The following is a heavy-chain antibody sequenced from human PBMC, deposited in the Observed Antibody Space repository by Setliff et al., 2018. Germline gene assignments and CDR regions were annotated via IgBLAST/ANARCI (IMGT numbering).Heavy chain of an antibody. CDR2: IYTSGST. V-gene: IGHV4-61*09. CDR1: GGSISSGSYY. J-gene: IGHJ4*02. Sequence: TSETLSLTCTVSGGSISSGSYYWSWIRQPAGKGLEWIGHIYTSGSTNYNPSLKSRVTISVDTSKNQFSLKLSSVTAADTAVYYCARDQDFWSGYYGPLHYFDYWGQGTLVTVSS. CDR3: ARDQDFWSGYYGPLHYFDY. D-gene: IGHD3-3*01.